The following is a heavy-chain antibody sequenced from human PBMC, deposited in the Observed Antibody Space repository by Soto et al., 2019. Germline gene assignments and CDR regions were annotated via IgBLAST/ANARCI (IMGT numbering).Heavy chain of an antibody. V-gene: IGHV1-8*01. Sequence: QVQLVQSGAEVKKPGASVKVSCKASGYTFTSYDINWVRQATGQGLEWMGWMNPNSGNTGYAQKFQGRVTMTRNTSTSTAYMERTRLRAEDTAVYYCAVRGGVTTRGGYYWGQGTLVTVSS. CDR3: AVRGGVTTRGGYY. J-gene: IGHJ4*02. CDR1: GYTFTSYD. D-gene: IGHD4-17*01. CDR2: MNPNSGNT.